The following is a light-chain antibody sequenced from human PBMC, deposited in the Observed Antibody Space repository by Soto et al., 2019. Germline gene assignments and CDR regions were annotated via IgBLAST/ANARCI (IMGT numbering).Light chain of an antibody. CDR1: QNINSW. J-gene: IGKJ5*01. CDR3: QQANSFPIT. V-gene: IGKV1-12*01. CDR2: AAS. Sequence: DSQMTQSPSSVSASVGDRVTITCRASQNINSWLAWYQQKPGQAPRLLIYAASSLQTGVPPRFSGSGSGTDFTLTISSLQPEDFATYFCQQANSFPITFGQGTRLEIK.